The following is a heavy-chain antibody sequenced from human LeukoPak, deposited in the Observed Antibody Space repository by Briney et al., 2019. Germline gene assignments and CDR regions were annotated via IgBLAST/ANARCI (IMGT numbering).Heavy chain of an antibody. V-gene: IGHV4-38-2*02. CDR1: GYSISSGYY. CDR3: ARGKETTATDV. Sequence: SETLSLTCTVSGYSISSGYYWGWIRQPPGKGLEWIGSIYHSGSTYYNPSLKSRVTISVDTSKNQFSLKLSSVTAADTAVYYCARGKETTATDVWGKGTTVTVSS. J-gene: IGHJ6*04. CDR2: IYHSGST. D-gene: IGHD4-17*01.